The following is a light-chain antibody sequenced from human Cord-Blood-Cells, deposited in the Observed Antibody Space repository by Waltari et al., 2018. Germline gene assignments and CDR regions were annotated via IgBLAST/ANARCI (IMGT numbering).Light chain of an antibody. CDR2: EVS. J-gene: IGLJ2*01. CDR3: CSYAGSSTYVV. CDR1: SSDVGSYTL. V-gene: IGLV2-23*02. Sequence: QSVLTQPASVPGSPGQSITISCTGTSSDVGSYTLVSWYQQHPGKAPKLMIYEVSKRPSGVSNRFSGSKSGNTASLTISGLQAEDEADYYCCSYAGSSTYVVFGGGTKLTVL.